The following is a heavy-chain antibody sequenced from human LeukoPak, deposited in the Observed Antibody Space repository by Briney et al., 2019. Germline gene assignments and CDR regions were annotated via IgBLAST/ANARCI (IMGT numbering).Heavy chain of an antibody. CDR3: AKARYGSSWYLREFDY. CDR1: GFTFSSYG. Sequence: PGGSLRLSCAASGFTFSSYGMSWVRQAPGKGLEWVSAISGRGGSTYYADSVKGRFTISRDNSKNTLYLQMNSLRAEDTAVYYCAKARYGSSWYLREFDYWGQGTLVTVSS. D-gene: IGHD6-13*01. V-gene: IGHV3-23*01. J-gene: IGHJ4*02. CDR2: ISGRGGST.